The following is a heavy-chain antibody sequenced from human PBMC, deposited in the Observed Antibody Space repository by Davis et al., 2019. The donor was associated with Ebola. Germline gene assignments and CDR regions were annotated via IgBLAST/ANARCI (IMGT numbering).Heavy chain of an antibody. J-gene: IGHJ6*02. D-gene: IGHD3-16*01. V-gene: IGHV3-49*03. CDR3: TRDYANYYYYGMDV. CDR2: IRSKAYGGTT. CDR1: GFTFGDYA. Sequence: PGGSLRLSCTASGFTFGDYAMSWFRQAPGKGLEWVGFIRSKAYGGTTEYAASVKGRFTISRDDSKSIAYLQMNSLKTEDTAVSYCTRDYANYYYYGMDVWGQGTTVTVSS.